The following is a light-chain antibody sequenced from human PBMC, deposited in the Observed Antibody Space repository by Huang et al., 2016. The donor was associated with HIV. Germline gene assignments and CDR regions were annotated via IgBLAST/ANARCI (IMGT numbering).Light chain of an antibody. J-gene: IGKJ5*01. CDR1: HSISTY. V-gene: IGKV1-39*01. CDR2: SAS. Sequence: IQMTQSPTSLSASVGDRVSIACRASHSISTYLNWYQQKPGKAPKLLISSASALHSGGPSRFSGSGSGTDFTLTIRSLQLDDFATYYCQQSYSALSSFGPGTRL. CDR3: QQSYSALSS.